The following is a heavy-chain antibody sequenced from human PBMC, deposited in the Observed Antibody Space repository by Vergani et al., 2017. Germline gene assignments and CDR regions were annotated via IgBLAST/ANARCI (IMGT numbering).Heavy chain of an antibody. J-gene: IGHJ6*03. CDR2: ISGYDGKT. CDR1: GYSFNSYG. D-gene: IGHD6-6*01. Sequence: QVQLVQSGAEVEKPGASVNVSCKTSGYSFNSYGINWVRQAPGQGLEWLGWISGYDGKTKYVEKLQGRITVTIDTSTNSAYMELRGLRSDDTAVYYCARGGSIAAPSYLYYFYMDVWGKGTSVTVSS. V-gene: IGHV1-18*01. CDR3: ARGGSIAAPSYLYYFYMDV.